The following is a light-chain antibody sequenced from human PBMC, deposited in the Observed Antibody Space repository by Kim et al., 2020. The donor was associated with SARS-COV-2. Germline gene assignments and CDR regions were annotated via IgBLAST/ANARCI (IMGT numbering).Light chain of an antibody. CDR3: QAWDSSTYV. CDR2: EDS. V-gene: IGLV3-1*01. J-gene: IGLJ1*01. CDR1: KLGDKY. Sequence: VSPGQTARITCSGDKLGDKYACWYQQKPGQSPVLVIYEDSKRPSGIPERFSGSNSGNTATLTISGTQAMDEADYYCQAWDSSTYVFGTGTKVTVL.